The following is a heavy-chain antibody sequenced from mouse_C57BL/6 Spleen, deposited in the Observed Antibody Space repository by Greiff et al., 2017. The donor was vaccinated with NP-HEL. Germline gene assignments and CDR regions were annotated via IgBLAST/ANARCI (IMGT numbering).Heavy chain of an antibody. J-gene: IGHJ2*01. D-gene: IGHD3-2*02. CDR1: GFNIKDDY. CDR2: IDPENGDT. Sequence: VQLQQSGAELVRPGASVKLSCTASGFNIKDDYMHWVKQRPEQGLEWIGWIDPENGDTEYASKFQGKATITADTSSNTAYLQLSSLTSEDTAVYYCTTDSSGGFDYWGQGTTLTVSS. V-gene: IGHV14-4*01. CDR3: TTDSSGGFDY.